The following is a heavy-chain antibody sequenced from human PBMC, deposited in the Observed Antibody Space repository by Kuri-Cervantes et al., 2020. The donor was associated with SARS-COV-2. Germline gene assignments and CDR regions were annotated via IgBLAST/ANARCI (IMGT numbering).Heavy chain of an antibody. CDR1: GFTFSDYY. Sequence: GESLKISCAASGFTFSDYYMSWIRQAPGKGLEWVSYISSSSSYTNYADSVKGRFTISRDNAKNSLYLQMNSLRAEDTAVYYCASFASGWYDDAFDIWGQGTMVTVSS. J-gene: IGHJ3*02. CDR2: ISSSSSYT. D-gene: IGHD6-19*01. CDR3: ASFASGWYDDAFDI. V-gene: IGHV3-11*03.